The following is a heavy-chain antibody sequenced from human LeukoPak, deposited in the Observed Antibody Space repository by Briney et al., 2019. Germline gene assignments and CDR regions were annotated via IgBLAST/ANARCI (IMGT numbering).Heavy chain of an antibody. V-gene: IGHV4-59*12. CDR3: ARGIVGATKRYYFDY. D-gene: IGHD1-26*01. J-gene: IGHJ4*02. CDR1: GGSISSYY. Sequence: SETLSLTCTLSGGSISSYYWSWIRQSPGKGLEWIGYIYYSGTTNYNHSLKSRVTISVDTSKNQFSLKLSSVTAADTAVYYCARGIVGATKRYYFDYWGQGTLVTVSS. CDR2: IYYSGTT.